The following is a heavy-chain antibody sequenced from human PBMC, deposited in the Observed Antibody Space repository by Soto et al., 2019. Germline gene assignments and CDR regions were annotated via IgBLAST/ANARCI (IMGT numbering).Heavy chain of an antibody. J-gene: IGHJ5*02. V-gene: IGHV3-23*01. CDR3: AKDMNGVCCNWFDP. CDR1: GFTFSSYA. D-gene: IGHD2-8*01. Sequence: EVQLLESGGGLVQPGGSLRLSCAASGFTFSSYAMSWVRQAPGKGLVWGSAISGSGGSTYYTDSVKGRFTISRDNSKNTLYRQISYLRAEDTAVYYCAKDMNGVCCNWFDPWGQGNLVTVSS. CDR2: ISGSGGST.